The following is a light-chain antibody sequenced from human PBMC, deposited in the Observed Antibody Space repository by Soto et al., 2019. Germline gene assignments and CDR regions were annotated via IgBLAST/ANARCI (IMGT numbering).Light chain of an antibody. V-gene: IGKV3-20*01. CDR1: QSVSNY. J-gene: IGKJ5*01. Sequence: EIAFTHAPGTLSLSPGERATVSCRASQSVSNYLAWYQQKPGQAPRLLIYDAFNRATGIPARFSGSGSGTDFTLTISRLEPEDFAVYYCQQYGSSPITFGQGTRLEIK. CDR2: DAF. CDR3: QQYGSSPIT.